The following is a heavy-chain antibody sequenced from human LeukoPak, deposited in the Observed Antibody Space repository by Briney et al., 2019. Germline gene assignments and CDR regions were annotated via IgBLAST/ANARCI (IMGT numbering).Heavy chain of an antibody. CDR3: AKGRYDSSGYIDY. CDR1: GFTFDDYA. V-gene: IGHV3-9*01. Sequence: GGSLRLSCAASGFTFDDYAMHRVRQAPGKGLEWVSGISWNSGSIGYADSVKGRFTISRDNAKNSLYLQMNSLRAEDTALYYCAKGRYDSSGYIDYWGQGTLVTVSS. CDR2: ISWNSGSI. J-gene: IGHJ4*02. D-gene: IGHD3-22*01.